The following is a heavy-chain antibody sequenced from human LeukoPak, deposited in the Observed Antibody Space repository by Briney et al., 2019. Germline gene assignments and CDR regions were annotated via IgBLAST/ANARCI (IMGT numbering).Heavy chain of an antibody. J-gene: IGHJ6*03. CDR1: GFTFSTYA. CDR2: IPYDGSNK. V-gene: IGHV3-30*04. Sequence: PGRSLRLSCAASGFTFSTYAMHWVRQAPGKGLEWVAVIPYDGSNKYYADSVKGRFTISRDNAKNSLYLQMNSLRAEDTAVYYCARASRIAARRGPFYYYYMDVWGKGTTVTVSS. D-gene: IGHD6-6*01. CDR3: ARASRIAARRGPFYYYYMDV.